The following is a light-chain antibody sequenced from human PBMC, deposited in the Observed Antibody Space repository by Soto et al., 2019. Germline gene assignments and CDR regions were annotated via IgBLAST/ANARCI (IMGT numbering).Light chain of an antibody. CDR2: DAS. CDR1: QSIGSY. J-gene: IGKJ5*01. Sequence: IVLTQSPATLSLSLGERATLTCRASQSIGSYLAWYQHKLGQPPRLLIYDASNRATGIPVRFSGSGSGTDFILTISSLEPEDFAIYYCQQRSNWITFGQGTRLEIK. V-gene: IGKV3-11*01. CDR3: QQRSNWIT.